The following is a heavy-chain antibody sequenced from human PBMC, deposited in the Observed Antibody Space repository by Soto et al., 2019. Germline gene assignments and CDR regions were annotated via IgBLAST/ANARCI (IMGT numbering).Heavy chain of an antibody. CDR1: GYSFTSYW. Sequence: GESLKISCKGSGYSFTSYWIGWVRQMPGKGLEWMGIIYPGDSDTRYSPSFQGQVTISADKSISTAYLQWSSLKASDTAMYYCASQSIAAASYYYYYYMDVWGKGTTVTVSS. J-gene: IGHJ6*03. CDR3: ASQSIAAASYYYYYYMDV. CDR2: IYPGDSDT. D-gene: IGHD6-13*01. V-gene: IGHV5-51*01.